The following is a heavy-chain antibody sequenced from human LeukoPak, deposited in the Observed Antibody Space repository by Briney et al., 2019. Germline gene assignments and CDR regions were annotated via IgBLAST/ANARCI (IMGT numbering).Heavy chain of an antibody. CDR2: VYYSGTT. V-gene: IGHV4-59*08. D-gene: IGHD6-25*01. CDR3: VKHGATSGFDY. CDR1: GGSLSSYY. Sequence: SETLSLTCTVSGGSLSSYYWSWVRPSPGKGLEWIGYVYYSGTTSYNPSLQRRVTISVDTSKNQFSLKVGSVTAADTAVYYCVKHGATSGFDYWGQGTLVTVSS. J-gene: IGHJ4*02.